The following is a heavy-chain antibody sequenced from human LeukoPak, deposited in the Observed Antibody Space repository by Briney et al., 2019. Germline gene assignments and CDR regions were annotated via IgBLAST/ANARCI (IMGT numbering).Heavy chain of an antibody. D-gene: IGHD2-2*01. V-gene: IGHV1-18*01. Sequence: ASVKVCCKASGYTFTSYGISWVRQAPGQGLEGMGWISAYNGNTNYAQKLQGRVTMTTDTATSTDYLELRSLRSDDTAVYYCARDDVVVPAAMGYYYYGMDVWGQGTTVTVSS. CDR3: ARDDVVVPAAMGYYYYGMDV. J-gene: IGHJ6*02. CDR2: ISAYNGNT. CDR1: GYTFTSYG.